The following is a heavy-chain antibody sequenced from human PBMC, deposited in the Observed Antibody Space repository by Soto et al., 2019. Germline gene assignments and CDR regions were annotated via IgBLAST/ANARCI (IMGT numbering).Heavy chain of an antibody. Sequence: ASVKVSCKTSGYTFTGYYIYWVRQAPGQGLEWMGWINPHSGGTDSSQKFQGRVTMTRDTSISTAYMELSRLRSDDTAVYYCAGTSCSSTTCPTTYWGQGTLVTVSS. CDR2: INPHSGGT. D-gene: IGHD2-2*01. CDR3: AGTSCSSTTCPTTY. V-gene: IGHV1-2*02. J-gene: IGHJ4*02. CDR1: GYTFTGYY.